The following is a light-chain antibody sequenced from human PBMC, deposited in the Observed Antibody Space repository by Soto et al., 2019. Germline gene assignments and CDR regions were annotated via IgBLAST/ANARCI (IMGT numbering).Light chain of an antibody. CDR2: KAS. J-gene: IGKJ4*01. Sequence: DIQMTQSPSTLSASVGDRVTITCRASQSISSWLAWYQQKPGKAPKVLIYKASKLESGVPSRFSGSGSETEFTLTISSLQPDDFATYYCQQYNVYSTFGGGTKVDI. CDR3: QQYNVYST. V-gene: IGKV1-5*03. CDR1: QSISSW.